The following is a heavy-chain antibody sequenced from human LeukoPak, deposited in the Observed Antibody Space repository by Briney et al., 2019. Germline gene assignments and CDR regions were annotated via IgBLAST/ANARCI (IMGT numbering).Heavy chain of an antibody. CDR1: GFTFSSYA. CDR2: ISGSGGST. Sequence: GGSLRLSCAASGFTFSSYAMSWVRQAPGKGLEWVSAISGSGGSTYYADSVKGRFTISRDNSKNTLYLQMNSLRAEDTAVYYCAKMPYRVVAAKSGAFDIWGQGTMVTVS. V-gene: IGHV3-23*01. CDR3: AKMPYRVVAAKSGAFDI. J-gene: IGHJ3*02. D-gene: IGHD2-15*01.